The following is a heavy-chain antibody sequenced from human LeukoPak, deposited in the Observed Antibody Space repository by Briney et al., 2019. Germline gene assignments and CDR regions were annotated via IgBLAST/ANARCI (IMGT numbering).Heavy chain of an antibody. J-gene: IGHJ4*02. CDR3: AKADGSYKTLIDY. Sequence: GGSLRLSCAASGFTFSSCALNWVRQAPGKGLKWVSGISGSGGSTYYADSVKGRFTISRDSSKNTVYLQMNSLRAEDTAVYYCAKADGSYKTLIDYWGQGTLVTVSS. D-gene: IGHD3-10*01. V-gene: IGHV3-23*01. CDR2: ISGSGGST. CDR1: GFTFSSCA.